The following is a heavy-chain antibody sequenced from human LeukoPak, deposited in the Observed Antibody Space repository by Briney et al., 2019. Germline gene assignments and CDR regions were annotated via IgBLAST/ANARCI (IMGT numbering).Heavy chain of an antibody. D-gene: IGHD3-16*01. CDR1: GFTLSSFW. V-gene: IGHV3-74*01. CDR3: AAAGRGSLDY. J-gene: IGHJ4*02. CDR2: ISSDGSSA. Sequence: GGSLRLSCAASGFTLSSFWMHWVRQAPGKGLEWVSRISSDGSSANYADSVKGRFAISRDAAKNTLFLQINSLRAEDTAVYFCAAAGRGSLDYWGQGTLVTVSS.